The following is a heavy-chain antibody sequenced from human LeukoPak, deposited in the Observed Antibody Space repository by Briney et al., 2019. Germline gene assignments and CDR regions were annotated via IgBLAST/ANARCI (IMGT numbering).Heavy chain of an antibody. D-gene: IGHD3/OR15-3a*01. CDR2: IYYSGST. V-gene: IGHV4-39*01. J-gene: IGHJ4*02. CDR1: GGSISSSSYY. Sequence: SETLSLTCTVSGGSISSSSYYWGWIRQPPGKGLEWIGSIYYSGSTCYNPSLKSRVTISVDTSKNQFSLKLSSVTAADTAVYYCARQLWFLDYYFDYWGQGTLVTVSS. CDR3: ARQLWFLDYYFDY.